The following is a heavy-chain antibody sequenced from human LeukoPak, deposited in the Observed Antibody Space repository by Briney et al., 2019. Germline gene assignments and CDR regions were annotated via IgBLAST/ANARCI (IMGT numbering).Heavy chain of an antibody. CDR2: FDPEDGET. D-gene: IGHD6-13*01. CDR3: ATARPGRQQLVLAPNYFDY. Sequence: ASVKVSCKVSGYTLTELSMHWVRQAPGKGLEWMGGFDPEDGETIYAQKFQGRVTMTEDTSTDTAYMELSSLRSEDTAVYYCATARPGRQQLVLAPNYFDYWGQGTLVTVSS. V-gene: IGHV1-24*01. J-gene: IGHJ4*02. CDR1: GYTLTELS.